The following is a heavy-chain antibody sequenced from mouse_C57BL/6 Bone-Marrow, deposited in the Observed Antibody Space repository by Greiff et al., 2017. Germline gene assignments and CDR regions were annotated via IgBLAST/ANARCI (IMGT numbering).Heavy chain of an antibody. Sequence: EVMLVESGGGLVKPGGSLKLSCAASGFTFSSYTMSWVRQTPGTRLEWVATISGGGGSTYYPDSVKGRFTISRDNAKNTLYLQMSSLKSEDTDWYYCARSPFAYWGQGTLVTVSA. V-gene: IGHV5-9*01. CDR2: ISGGGGST. CDR1: GFTFSSYT. J-gene: IGHJ3*01. CDR3: ARSPFAY.